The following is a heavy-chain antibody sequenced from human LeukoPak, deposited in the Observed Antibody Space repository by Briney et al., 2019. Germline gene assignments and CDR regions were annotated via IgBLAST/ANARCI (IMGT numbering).Heavy chain of an antibody. CDR2: IYPGDSDT. CDR3: AVLRAYSYGGSFDS. CDR1: GYSFTSYW. J-gene: IGHJ4*02. Sequence: GESLMISCKGSGYSFTSYWIGWVRQMSGKGLEWMGIIYPGDSDTRYSPSFQGQVTISADKSITTAYLQWSSLTASDTALYYCAVLRAYSYGGSFDSWGQGTLVTVSS. V-gene: IGHV5-51*01. D-gene: IGHD5-18*01.